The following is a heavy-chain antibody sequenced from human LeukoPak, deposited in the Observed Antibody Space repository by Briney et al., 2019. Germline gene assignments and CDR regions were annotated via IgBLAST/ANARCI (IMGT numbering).Heavy chain of an antibody. CDR2: ISYDGSNK. Sequence: GGSLRLSCAASGFTFSSYAMHWVRQAPGKGLEWVAVISYDGSNKYYADSVKGRLTISRDNSKNTLYLQMNSLRAEDTAVYYCARDMSGPVDYWGQGTLVTVSS. D-gene: IGHD3-3*01. CDR3: ARDMSGPVDY. CDR1: GFTFSSYA. J-gene: IGHJ4*02. V-gene: IGHV3-30*04.